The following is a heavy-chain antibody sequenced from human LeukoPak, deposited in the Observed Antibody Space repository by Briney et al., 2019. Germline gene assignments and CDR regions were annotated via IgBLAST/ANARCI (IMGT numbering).Heavy chain of an antibody. V-gene: IGHV3-30-3*01. CDR2: ISYDGSNK. CDR3: ASSTGDY. CDR1: GFTFSSYA. D-gene: IGHD4-11*01. J-gene: IGHJ4*02. Sequence: PGGSLRLSCAASGFTFSSYAMHWVRQAPGKGLEWVAVISYDGSNKYYADSVKGRFTISRDNSKNTLYLQMNSLRDEDTAVYYCASSTGDYWGQGTLVTVSS.